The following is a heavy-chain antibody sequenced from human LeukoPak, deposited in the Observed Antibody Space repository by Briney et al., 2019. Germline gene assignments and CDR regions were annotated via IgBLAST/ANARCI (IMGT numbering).Heavy chain of an antibody. D-gene: IGHD4-17*01. J-gene: IGHJ6*02. CDR2: ISGSGGST. V-gene: IGHV3-23*01. CDR3: ARVTTVILYYYYYGMDV. CDR1: GFTFSSYA. Sequence: GGSLRLSCAASGFTFSSYAMSWVRQAPGKGLEWVSAISGSGGSTYYADSVKGRFTISRDNSKNTLYLQMNSLRAEDTAVYYCARVTTVILYYYYYGMDVWGQGTRSPSP.